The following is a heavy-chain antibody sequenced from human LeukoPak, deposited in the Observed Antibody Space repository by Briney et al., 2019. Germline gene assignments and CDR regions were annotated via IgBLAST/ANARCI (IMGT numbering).Heavy chain of an antibody. Sequence: ASVKVSCKTSGGTFNSYAITWVRQTPGQGLEWMGGIIPIFGTTNYAQKFQDRVTITADKSTSTAYMKLSSLRSEDTAVYYCARVGGIAAYCGGDCSEYFQHWGQGTLVTVSS. CDR1: GGTFNSYA. CDR2: IIPIFGTT. V-gene: IGHV1-69*06. CDR3: ARVGGIAAYCGGDCSEYFQH. J-gene: IGHJ1*01. D-gene: IGHD2-21*02.